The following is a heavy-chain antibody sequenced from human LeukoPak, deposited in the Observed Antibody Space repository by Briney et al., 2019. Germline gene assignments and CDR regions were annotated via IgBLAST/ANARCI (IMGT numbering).Heavy chain of an antibody. Sequence: ASVKVSCKASGYTFTSYDINWVRQATGQGLEWMGWMNPNSGNTGYAQKFQGRVTMTRNTSISTAYMELRSLRSDDTAVYYCARVWGYSSGWYYFDYWGQGTLVTVSS. CDR3: ARVWGYSSGWYYFDY. J-gene: IGHJ4*02. D-gene: IGHD6-19*01. V-gene: IGHV1-8*01. CDR2: MNPNSGNT. CDR1: GYTFTSYD.